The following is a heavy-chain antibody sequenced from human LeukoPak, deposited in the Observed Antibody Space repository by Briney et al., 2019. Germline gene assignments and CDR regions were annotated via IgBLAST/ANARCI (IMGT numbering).Heavy chain of an antibody. V-gene: IGHV1-69*13. CDR1: GGTFSSYA. CDR2: IIPIFGTA. J-gene: IGHJ4*02. D-gene: IGHD3-3*01. CDR3: ARLPPSYTIFGVVSDY. Sequence: ASVKVSCKASGGTFSSYAISWVRQAPGQGLEWMGGIIPIFGTANYAQKFQGRVTITADESTSTAYMELSSLRSEDTVVYYCARLPPSYTIFGVVSDYWGQGTLVTVSS.